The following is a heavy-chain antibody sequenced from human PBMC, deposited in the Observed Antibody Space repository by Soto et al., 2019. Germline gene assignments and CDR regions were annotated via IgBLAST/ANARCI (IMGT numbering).Heavy chain of an antibody. CDR2: ISGSGDET. D-gene: IGHD3-9*01. Sequence: EEQLLVSGGGLVQPGGSLRLSCAGSGFTFSSYAMSWVRQAPGKGLEWVSSISGSGDETHYTDSVKGRLTISRDNSENTVYLQMSSLRAEDTAIYYCAKGRYSNSYMGLLDLLGQGTLVTVSS. J-gene: IGHJ4*02. CDR1: GFTFSSYA. V-gene: IGHV3-23*01. CDR3: AKGRYSNSYMGLLDL.